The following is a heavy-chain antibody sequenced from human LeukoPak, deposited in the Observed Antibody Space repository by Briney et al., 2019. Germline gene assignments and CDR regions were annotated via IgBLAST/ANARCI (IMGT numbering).Heavy chain of an antibody. CDR2: IYSGGST. CDR1: GFTFSSYG. Sequence: GGSLKLSCAASGFTFSSYGMSWVRQAPGKGLEWVSVIYSGGSTYYADSVKGRFIISRDNSKNTLYLQMNSLRAEDTAVYYCARVTNHYFDSWGQGTLVTVSS. J-gene: IGHJ4*02. CDR3: ARVTNHYFDS. V-gene: IGHV3-66*01.